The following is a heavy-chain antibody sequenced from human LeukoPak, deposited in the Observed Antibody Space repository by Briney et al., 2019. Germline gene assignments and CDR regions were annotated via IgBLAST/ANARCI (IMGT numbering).Heavy chain of an antibody. CDR3: AREVQFALFDY. D-gene: IGHD4-11*01. CDR2: INWSGSTT. V-gene: IGHV3-20*04. J-gene: IGHJ4*02. CDR1: GFNFDDYG. Sequence: EGSLRLSCTTSGFNFDDYGMSWVRQVPGKGLEWVSSINWSGSTTTYADSVKGRFTISRDSGKNSLHLQMHSLRVEDTAFYYCAREVQFALFDYWGQGTLVTVSS.